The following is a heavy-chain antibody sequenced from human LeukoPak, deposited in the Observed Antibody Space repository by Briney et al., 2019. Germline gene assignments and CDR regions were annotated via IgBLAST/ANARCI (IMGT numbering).Heavy chain of an antibody. CDR1: GFTFSSYS. J-gene: IGHJ4*02. CDR3: ARESRDGFNRPSFDY. Sequence: GGSLRLSCAASGFTFSSYSMNWVRQAPGKGLEWVSSISSSSSYIYYADPVKGRFTISRDNAKNSLYLQMDSLRAEDTAVYYCARESRDGFNRPSFDYWGQGTLVTVSS. CDR2: ISSSSSYI. V-gene: IGHV3-21*01. D-gene: IGHD5-24*01.